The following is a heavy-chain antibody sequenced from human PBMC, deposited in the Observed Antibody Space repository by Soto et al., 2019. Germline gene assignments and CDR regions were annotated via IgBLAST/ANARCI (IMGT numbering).Heavy chain of an antibody. Sequence: PGGSLRLSCAASGFTFSSYAMSWVRQAPGKGLEWVSAISGSGGSTYYADSVKGRFTISRDNSKNTLYLQINSLRAEDRAVYYCAKAPEILMVYAIPSLVVWGQGTTVTVS. V-gene: IGHV3-23*01. CDR1: GFTFSSYA. J-gene: IGHJ6*02. CDR3: AKAPEILMVYAIPSLVV. CDR2: ISGSGGST. D-gene: IGHD2-8*01.